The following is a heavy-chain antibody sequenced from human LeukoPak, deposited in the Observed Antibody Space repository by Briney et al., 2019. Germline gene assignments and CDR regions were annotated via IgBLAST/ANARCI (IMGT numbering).Heavy chain of an antibody. CDR1: GFTVSSNY. J-gene: IGHJ4*02. V-gene: IGHV3-66*04. CDR3: ARHPAQQLARGYFDY. D-gene: IGHD6-13*01. Sequence: GGSLRLSCAASGFTVSSNYMSWVRQAPGKGLEWVSVIYSGGSTYYADSVKGRFTISRDNSKNTLYLQMNSLRAEDTAVYYCARHPAQQLARGYFDYWGQGTLVTVSP. CDR2: IYSGGST.